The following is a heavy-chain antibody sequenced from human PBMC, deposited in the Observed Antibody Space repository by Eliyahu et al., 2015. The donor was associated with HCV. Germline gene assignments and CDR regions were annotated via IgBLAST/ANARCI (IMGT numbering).Heavy chain of an antibody. J-gene: IGHJ4*02. CDR1: GDSVSSNSAA. CDR2: TYYRSKWNY. D-gene: IGHD1-1*01. V-gene: IGHV6-1*01. CDR3: ARDRALDRGTHWDVRLFYHFDY. Sequence: QVQLQQSGPGLVKPSETLSLTCVISGDSVSSNSAAWNWIRQSPTRGLEWLGRTYYRSKWNYDYAASVTSRIIINPDTSQNQFSLHLSSVTPEDTAVYYCARDRALDRGTHWDVRLFYHFDYWGQGTLITVSS.